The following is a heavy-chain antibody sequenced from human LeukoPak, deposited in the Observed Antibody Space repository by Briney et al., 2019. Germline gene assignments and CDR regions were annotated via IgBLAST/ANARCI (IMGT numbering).Heavy chain of an antibody. J-gene: IGHJ5*02. V-gene: IGHV4-39*07. D-gene: IGHD4-17*01. CDR3: ARVADYVDYVGGDWFDP. CDR2: IYYSGTT. CDR1: GGSISTSNYY. Sequence: SETLSLTCTVSGGSISTSNYYWGWVRQPPGKGLEWIGTIYYSGTTYYNPSLKSRVTISIDTSKNHFSLKLSSVTAADTAIYYCARVADYVDYVGGDWFDPWGQGTLVTVSS.